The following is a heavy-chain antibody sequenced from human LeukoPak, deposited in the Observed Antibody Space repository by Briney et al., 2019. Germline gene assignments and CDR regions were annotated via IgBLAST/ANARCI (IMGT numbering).Heavy chain of an antibody. CDR2: IDWDDDK. CDR1: GFSLSTSGMC. J-gene: IGHJ6*03. CDR3: ARTTYNWNGSGYYYYYMDV. V-gene: IGHV2-70*11. D-gene: IGHD1-20*01. Sequence: ESGPALVKPTQTLTLTCTFSGFSLSTSGMCVSWIRQPPGKALEWLARIDWDDDKYYSTSLKTRLTISKDTSKNQVVLTMTNMDPVDTATYYCARTTYNWNGSGYYYYYMDVWGKGTTVTISS.